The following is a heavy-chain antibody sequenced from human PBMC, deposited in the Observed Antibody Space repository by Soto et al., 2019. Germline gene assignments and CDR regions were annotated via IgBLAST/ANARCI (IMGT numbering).Heavy chain of an antibody. CDR3: ARGGGSGWPY. V-gene: IGHV4-34*01. D-gene: IGHD6-19*01. Sequence: QVQLQQWGAGLLKPSETLSLTCAVYGGSFSGYYWSWIRQPPGKGLEWIGEINHSGSTNYNPSLKXXVXIXXDTSKNQFSLKLSSVSAADTAVYYCARGGGSGWPYWGQGTLVTVSS. CDR1: GGSFSGYY. CDR2: INHSGST. J-gene: IGHJ4*02.